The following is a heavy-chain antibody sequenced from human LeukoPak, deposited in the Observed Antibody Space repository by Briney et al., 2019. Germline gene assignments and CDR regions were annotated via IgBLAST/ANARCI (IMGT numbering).Heavy chain of an antibody. CDR3: ARVRDSSGYYVDAFDI. CDR1: GGTFSSYT. J-gene: IGHJ3*02. V-gene: IGHV1-69*02. CDR2: IIPILGIA. Sequence: ASVKVSCKASGGTFSSYTISWVRQAPGQGLEWMGRIIPILGIANYAQKFQGRVTITADKSTSTAYMELSSLRSEDTAVYYCARVRDSSGYYVDAFDIWGQGTMVTVSS. D-gene: IGHD3-22*01.